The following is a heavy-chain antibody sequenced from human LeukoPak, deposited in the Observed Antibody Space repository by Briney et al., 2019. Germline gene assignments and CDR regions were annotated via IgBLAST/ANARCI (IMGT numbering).Heavy chain of an antibody. J-gene: IGHJ5*02. D-gene: IGHD6-13*01. CDR2: IYPGDSDT. CDR1: GSRFTSYW. CDR3: ARQGSSWVNWFDP. V-gene: IGHV5-51*01. Sequence: GESLKISCKGSGSRFTSYWIGWVRQMPGKGLEWMGIIYPGDSDTRYSPSFQGQVTISADKSISTAYLQWSSLKASDTAMYYCARQGSSWVNWFDPWGQGTLVTVSS.